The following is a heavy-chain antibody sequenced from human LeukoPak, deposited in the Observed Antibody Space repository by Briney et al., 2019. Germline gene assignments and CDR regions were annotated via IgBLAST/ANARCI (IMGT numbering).Heavy chain of an antibody. CDR3: ARLKSGERGLTRWGFDY. J-gene: IGHJ4*02. Sequence: PSQTLSLTCTVSGGSISSGDYYWSWIRQPPGEGLEYIGFIYYTGYTSYSPSLKSRVTISIDTSKNQLSLKLTSVTAADTAVYYCARLKSGERGLTRWGFDYWGQGTLVTVSS. V-gene: IGHV4-61*08. CDR2: IYYTGYT. CDR1: GGSISSGDYY. D-gene: IGHD3-10*01.